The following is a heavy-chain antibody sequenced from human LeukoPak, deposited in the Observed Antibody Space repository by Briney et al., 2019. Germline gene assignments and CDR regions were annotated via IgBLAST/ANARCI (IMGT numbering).Heavy chain of an antibody. V-gene: IGHV4-59*01. CDR1: GGSISSYY. J-gene: IGHJ6*03. Sequence: PSETLSLTCTVSGGSISSYYWSWIRQPPGKGLEWIGYIYYSGSTNYNPSLKSRVTISVDTSKNQFSLKLSSVAAADTAVYYCARTYSSSSGDYYYYYMDVWGKGTTVTVSS. CDR3: ARTYSSSSGDYYYYYMDV. D-gene: IGHD6-6*01. CDR2: IYYSGST.